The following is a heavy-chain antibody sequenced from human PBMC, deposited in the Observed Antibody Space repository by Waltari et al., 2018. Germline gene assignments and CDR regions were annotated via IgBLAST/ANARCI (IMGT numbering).Heavy chain of an antibody. CDR1: GFSLSTSGVG. J-gene: IGHJ4*02. CDR2: IYWNDDK. D-gene: IGHD6-19*01. Sequence: QITLKESGPTLVKPTQTLTLTCTFSGFSLSTSGVGVGWIRQPPGKALEWLALIYWNDDKRYSPSLKSGLTITKDTSKNQVVLTMTNMDPVDTATYYCAHSGSSGWYELLYCFDYWGQGTLVTVSS. CDR3: AHSGSSGWYELLYCFDY. V-gene: IGHV2-5*01.